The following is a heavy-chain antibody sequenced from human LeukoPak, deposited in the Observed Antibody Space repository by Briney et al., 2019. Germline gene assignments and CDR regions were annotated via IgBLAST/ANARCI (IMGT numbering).Heavy chain of an antibody. Sequence: ASVKVSCKASGYTFTGYYMHWVRQAPGQGLEWMGWINPNSGGTNYAQKFQGRVTMTRDTSISAAYMELSRLRSDDTAVYYCAGGYCSGGSCYGFDYWGQGTLVTVSS. CDR2: INPNSGGT. J-gene: IGHJ4*02. D-gene: IGHD2-15*01. CDR1: GYTFTGYY. CDR3: AGGYCSGGSCYGFDY. V-gene: IGHV1-2*02.